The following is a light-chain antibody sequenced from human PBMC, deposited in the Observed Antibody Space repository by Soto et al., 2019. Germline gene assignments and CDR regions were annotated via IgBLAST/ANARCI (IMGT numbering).Light chain of an antibody. J-gene: IGKJ5*01. CDR2: DVS. V-gene: IGKV3-11*01. CDR3: QQRSNCPIT. CDR1: QSVTNY. Sequence: EIVLTLYQATLSLSLGERATLSCRASQSVTNYLGWYQQNPGQSPRLLIYDVSNRATDIPARFSGSGSGTDSTLTISSIEPEDFAVYYCQQRSNCPITFVQGTRLEI.